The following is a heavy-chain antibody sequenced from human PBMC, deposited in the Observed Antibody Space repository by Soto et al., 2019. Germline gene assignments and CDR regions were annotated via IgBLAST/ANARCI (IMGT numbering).Heavy chain of an antibody. V-gene: IGHV1-8*01. CDR1: GYSFTSLD. CDR3: SRGVSAGVDY. Sequence: QVQLVQSGAEVREPGASVQVSCKASGYSFTSLDINWGRQTAGQGREWMWWMQPSTGRTGYAQRFQGRVTMTRDTSINTAYMELTTLTSDDTAFSYCSRGVSAGVDYWGQGTLVTVSS. CDR2: MQPSTGRT. J-gene: IGHJ4*02. D-gene: IGHD1-26*01.